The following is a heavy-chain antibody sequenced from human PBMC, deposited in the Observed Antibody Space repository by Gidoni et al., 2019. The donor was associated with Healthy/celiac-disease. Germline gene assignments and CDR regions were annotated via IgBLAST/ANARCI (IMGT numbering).Heavy chain of an antibody. D-gene: IGHD2-2*01. V-gene: IGHV4-39*01. CDR3: ARRSIPAAKVLSYFDY. Sequence: QLPLQESGPGLVKPSETLSLTCTVSGGSISSSSYYWGWIRQPPGKGLEWLGSIYYSGSTYYNPSLKSRVTISVDTSKNQFSLKLSSVTAADTAVYYCARRSIPAAKVLSYFDYWGQGTLVTVSS. CDR2: IYYSGST. J-gene: IGHJ4*02. CDR1: GGSISSSSYY.